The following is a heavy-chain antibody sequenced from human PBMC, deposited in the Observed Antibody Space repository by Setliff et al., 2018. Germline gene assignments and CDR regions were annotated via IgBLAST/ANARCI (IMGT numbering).Heavy chain of an antibody. CDR3: ARDVFPYHYEVAFDI. V-gene: IGHV1-3*01. CDR2: INAGNGNT. D-gene: IGHD3-22*01. J-gene: IGHJ3*02. CDR1: GYTFTGYA. Sequence: GASVKVSCKASGYTFTGYAMHWVRQAPGQRLEWMGWINAGNGNTKYSQKFQGRVTITRDTSASTAYMVLSSLRSEDTAVYYCARDVFPYHYEVAFDIWGKGKMGTVSS.